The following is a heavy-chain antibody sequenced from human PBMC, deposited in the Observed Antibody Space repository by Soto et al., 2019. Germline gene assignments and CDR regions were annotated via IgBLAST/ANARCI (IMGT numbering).Heavy chain of an antibody. CDR2: IYPGDSDT. V-gene: IGHV5-51*01. Sequence: GYSFTSYWIGWVRQMPGKGLEWMGIIYPGDSDTRYSPSFQGQVTISADKSISTAYLQWSSLKASDTAMYYCATRVQDPGKYYYGMDVWGQGTTVTVSS. J-gene: IGHJ6*02. CDR3: ATRVQDPGKYYYGMDV. CDR1: GYSFTSYW. D-gene: IGHD6-13*01.